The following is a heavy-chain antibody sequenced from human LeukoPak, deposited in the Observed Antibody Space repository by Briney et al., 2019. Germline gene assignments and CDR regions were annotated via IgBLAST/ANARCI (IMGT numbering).Heavy chain of an antibody. J-gene: IGHJ4*02. D-gene: IGHD6-13*01. V-gene: IGHV3-21*01. CDR1: GFTFSSYS. CDR2: ISSSSSYI. CDR3: ARDGAAAGVFDY. Sequence: GGSLRLSCAASGFTFSSYSMNWVRQAPGKGLEWVSSISSSSSYIYYADSLKGRFTISRDNAKNSLYLRMNSLRAEDTAVYYCARDGAAAGVFDYWGQGTLVTVSS.